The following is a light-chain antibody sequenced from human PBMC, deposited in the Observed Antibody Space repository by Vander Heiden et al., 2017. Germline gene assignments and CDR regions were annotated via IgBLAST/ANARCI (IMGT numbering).Light chain of an antibody. CDR3: QEDDTTPYT. Sequence: DIVMTQSPDSLAVSLGERATINCKSSQSVLYSSNNKNYLAWYQQKPGQPPKLLIYWASTRESPVPDRFSGSGSGTDFTLTISSLQAEDVAVYYCQEDDTTPYTFGPGTKVEIK. CDR2: WAS. V-gene: IGKV4-1*01. J-gene: IGKJ3*01. CDR1: QSVLYSSNNKNY.